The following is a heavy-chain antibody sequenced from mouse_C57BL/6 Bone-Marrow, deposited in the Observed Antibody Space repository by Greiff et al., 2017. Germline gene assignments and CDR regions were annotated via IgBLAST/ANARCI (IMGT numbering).Heavy chain of an antibody. CDR3: ARDGYWFAD. CDR2: ISYDGSN. J-gene: IGHJ3*01. D-gene: IGHD2-2*01. V-gene: IGHV3-6*01. CDR1: GYSITSGYY. Sequence: VQLKESGPGLVKPSQSLSLTCSVTGYSITSGYYWNWIRQFPGNKLVWMGYISYDGSNNYNPSLKNRISITRDTSKNQFFLKLNSVTTEDTATYYCARDGYWFADWGQGTLVTVSA.